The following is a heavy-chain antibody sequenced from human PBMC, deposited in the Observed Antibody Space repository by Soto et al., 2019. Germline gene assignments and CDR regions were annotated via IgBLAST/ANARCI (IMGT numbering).Heavy chain of an antibody. CDR3: ARDSDWGSSGYYYYYYGMDV. V-gene: IGHV1-18*04. CDR1: GYTFTSYG. CDR2: ISAYNGNT. J-gene: IGHJ6*02. D-gene: IGHD3-22*01. Sequence: ASVKVSCKASGYTFTSYGISWVRQAPGQGLEWMGWISAYNGNTNYAQKLQGRVTMTTDTSTSTAYMELRSLRSDDTAVYYCARDSDWGSSGYYYYYYGMDVWGQGTTVTVS.